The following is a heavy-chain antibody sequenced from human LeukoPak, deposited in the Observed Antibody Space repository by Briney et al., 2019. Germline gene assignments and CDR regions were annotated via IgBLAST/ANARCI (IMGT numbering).Heavy chain of an antibody. D-gene: IGHD2-2*01. V-gene: IGHV3-53*01. Sequence: GGSLRLSCAASGFTFSSYAMHWVRQAPGKGLEWVSATYSGGRTYYADSVKGRFTISRDNSKNTLYLQMNSLRAEDTAVYYCARGYCSSTSCYGRDDAFDIWGQGTMVAVSS. CDR3: ARGYCSSTSCYGRDDAFDI. CDR2: TYSGGRT. CDR1: GFTFSSYA. J-gene: IGHJ3*02.